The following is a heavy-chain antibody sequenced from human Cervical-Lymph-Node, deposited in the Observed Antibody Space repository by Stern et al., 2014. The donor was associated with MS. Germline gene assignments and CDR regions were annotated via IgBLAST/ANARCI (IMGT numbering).Heavy chain of an antibody. CDR3: GKQVRE. CDR1: GGSVSSAAYY. CDR2: IYHSVSS. J-gene: IGHJ4*02. V-gene: IGHV4-61*08. Sequence: QVQLQESGPGLVTPSETLSLTCTVSGGSVSSAAYYWSWNRHCPGTGLEWIGYIYHSVSSSYNPSPKSLVSMSVQTSKQPSPQRLTSVTAADTAVYYCGKQVREWGRGTLVTVSS.